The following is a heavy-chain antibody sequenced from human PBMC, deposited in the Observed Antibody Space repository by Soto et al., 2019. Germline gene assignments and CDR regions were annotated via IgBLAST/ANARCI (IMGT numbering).Heavy chain of an antibody. Sequence: QVQLQESGPGLVKPSGTLSLTCAVSGGSISSDDWWTWVRQTPGKGLEWIGEIYHSGTTNYNPSLMSRVTIAVDQAKSQCSLRLDSVTAADTAVYYCARSDCYGVCRGKWLDPWGQGILVTVSS. V-gene: IGHV4-4*02. CDR3: ARSDCYGVCRGKWLDP. D-gene: IGHD2-21*02. CDR1: GGSISSDDW. J-gene: IGHJ5*02. CDR2: IYHSGTT.